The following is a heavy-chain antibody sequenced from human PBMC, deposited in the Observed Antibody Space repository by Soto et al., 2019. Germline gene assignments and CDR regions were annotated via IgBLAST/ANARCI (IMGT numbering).Heavy chain of an antibody. Sequence: ASVKVSCKASGYTFTSYGISWVRQAPGQGLEWMGWISAYNGNTNYAQKLQGRVTMTTDTSTSTAYMELRSLRSDDTAVYYCARDGPLAYDFWSATEWGWFDPWGQGTLVTVSS. J-gene: IGHJ5*02. V-gene: IGHV1-18*01. CDR2: ISAYNGNT. CDR1: GYTFTSYG. CDR3: ARDGPLAYDFWSATEWGWFDP. D-gene: IGHD3-3*01.